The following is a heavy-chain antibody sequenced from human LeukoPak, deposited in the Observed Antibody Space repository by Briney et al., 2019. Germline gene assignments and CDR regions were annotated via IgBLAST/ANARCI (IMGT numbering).Heavy chain of an antibody. CDR1: GFTFSSYS. V-gene: IGHV3-21*01. Sequence: PGGSLRLSCAASGFTFSSYSMNWVRQAPGKGLEWVSSISSSSSYIYYADSVKGRFTISRDNAKNSLYLQMSSLRAEDTAVYYCARPIAAAGKGWFDPWGQGTLVTVSS. CDR2: ISSSSSYI. J-gene: IGHJ5*02. CDR3: ARPIAAAGKGWFDP. D-gene: IGHD6-13*01.